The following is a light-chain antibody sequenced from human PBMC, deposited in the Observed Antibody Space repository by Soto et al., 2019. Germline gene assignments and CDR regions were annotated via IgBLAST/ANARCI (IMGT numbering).Light chain of an antibody. CDR1: SSDVGGYNY. CDR2: EVS. Sequence: QSAVTQPASVSGSPGQSITISCTGTSSDVGGYNYVSWYQQHPGKAPKLMIYEVSNRPSGVSNRFSGSKSGNTASLTISGLQAEDEADYYCSSDTSTSAVLFGGGTKVTVL. J-gene: IGLJ2*01. CDR3: SSDTSTSAVL. V-gene: IGLV2-14*01.